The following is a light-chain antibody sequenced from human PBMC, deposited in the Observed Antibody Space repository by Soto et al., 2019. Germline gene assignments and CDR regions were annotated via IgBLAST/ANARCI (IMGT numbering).Light chain of an antibody. J-gene: IGLJ2*01. CDR2: QDS. Sequence: SYELTQPPSVSVSPGQTASITCSGDKLGDKYACWYHQKPGQSPVLVIYQDSKRPSGIPERFSGSISGNTATLTISGTQAMDEADYYCQAWDDSSTVIFGGGTQLTVL. CDR3: QAWDDSSTVI. CDR1: KLGDKY. V-gene: IGLV3-1*01.